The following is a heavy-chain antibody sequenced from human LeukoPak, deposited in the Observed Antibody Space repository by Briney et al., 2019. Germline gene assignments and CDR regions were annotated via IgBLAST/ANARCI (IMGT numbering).Heavy chain of an antibody. V-gene: IGHV4-39*01. CDR1: GGSISSSSYY. CDR3: ARWSGSYFDY. J-gene: IGHJ4*02. D-gene: IGHD1-26*01. Sequence: SETLSLTCTVSGGSISSSSYYWGWIRQPPGKGLEWIGSIYYSGSTYYNPSLKSRVTISVDTSKNQFSLKLSSATAADTAVYYCARWSGSYFDYWGQGTLVTVSS. CDR2: IYYSGST.